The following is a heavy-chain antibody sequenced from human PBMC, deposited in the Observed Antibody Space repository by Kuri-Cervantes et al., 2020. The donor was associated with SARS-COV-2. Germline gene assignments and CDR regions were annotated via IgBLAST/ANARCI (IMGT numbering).Heavy chain of an antibody. J-gene: IGHJ4*01. CDR2: IYYSGST. V-gene: IGHV4-4*02. D-gene: IGHD6-19*01. CDR3: ASMAG. Sequence: GSLRLSCAVSGGSISISNWWSWVRQPPGKGLEWIGSIYYSGSTYYNPSLKSRVTISVDTSKNQFSLKLSSVTAADTALYYCASMAGWGHGTLVTVSS. CDR1: GGSISISNW.